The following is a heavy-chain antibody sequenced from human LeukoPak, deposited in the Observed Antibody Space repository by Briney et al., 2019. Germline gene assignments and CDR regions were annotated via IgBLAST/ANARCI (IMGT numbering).Heavy chain of an antibody. V-gene: IGHV1-24*01. J-gene: IGHJ4*02. D-gene: IGHD4-17*01. CDR1: GYSLTELS. CDR3: ARARRDYGIDY. CDR2: FDPEDGET. Sequence: GASVKVSCKVSGYSLTELSIHWVRQAPGKGLEWMGGFDPEDGETIYAQKFQGRVTITTDESTSTAYMELSSLRSEDTAVYYCARARRDYGIDYWGQGTLVTVSS.